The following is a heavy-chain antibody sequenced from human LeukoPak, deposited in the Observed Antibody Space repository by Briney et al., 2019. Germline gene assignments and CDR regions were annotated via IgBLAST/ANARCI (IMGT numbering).Heavy chain of an antibody. CDR3: ARVSEWSDEFPYYYYYMDV. D-gene: IGHD1-14*01. Sequence: GGSLRLSCAASGFTFSSYSMNWVRQAPGKGLEWDSSISSSSSYIYYADSVKGRFTISRDNAKNSLYLQMNSLGAEDTAVYYCARVSEWSDEFPYYYYYMDVWGKGTTVTISS. CDR1: GFTFSSYS. CDR2: ISSSSSYI. V-gene: IGHV3-21*01. J-gene: IGHJ6*03.